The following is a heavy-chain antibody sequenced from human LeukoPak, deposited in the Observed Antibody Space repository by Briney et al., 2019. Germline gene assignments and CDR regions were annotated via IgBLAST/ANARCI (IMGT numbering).Heavy chain of an antibody. D-gene: IGHD6-13*01. J-gene: IGHJ4*02. V-gene: IGHV3-21*01. CDR2: FYFSSSYI. CDR3: AREQRGVQWYSRHLDY. Sequence: KSGGSLRLSCAASGFTFSSYSMSWVRQAPGKGLEWVSSFYFSSSYISYADSVKGRFTISRDIAKNSLYLQMNSLRAEDTAVYYCAREQRGVQWYSRHLDYWGQGTLVTVSS. CDR1: GFTFSSYS.